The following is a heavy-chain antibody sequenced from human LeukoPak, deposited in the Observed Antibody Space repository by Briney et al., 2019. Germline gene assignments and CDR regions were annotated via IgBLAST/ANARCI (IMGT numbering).Heavy chain of an antibody. CDR3: ARDRCSSTSCRSRDY. J-gene: IGHJ4*02. V-gene: IGHV4-4*07. CDR1: GGSISSYY. Sequence: PSETLSLTCTVSGGSISSYYWSWIRQPAGKGLEWIGRIYTSGSTNYNPSLKSRVTMSVDTSKNQFSPKLSSVTAADTAVYYCARDRCSSTSCRSRDYWGQGTLVTVSS. CDR2: IYTSGST. D-gene: IGHD2-2*01.